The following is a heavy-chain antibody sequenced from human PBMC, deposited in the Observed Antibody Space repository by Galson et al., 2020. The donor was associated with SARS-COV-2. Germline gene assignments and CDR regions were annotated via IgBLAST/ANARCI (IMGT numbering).Heavy chain of an antibody. CDR3: THRQFSVVDQYYFYS. Sequence: SGPTLVTPTQTLTMTCTFSGFSFTTREVGVAWIRQPPGKALEWLALIYWNDDKSSSPSLRSRLAITKDTTKSHIVLTMTNMDPVDTATYYCTHRQFSVVDQYYFYSWGQGILVTVSS. CDR2: IYWNDDK. CDR1: GFSFTTREVG. V-gene: IGHV2-5*01. J-gene: IGHJ4*02.